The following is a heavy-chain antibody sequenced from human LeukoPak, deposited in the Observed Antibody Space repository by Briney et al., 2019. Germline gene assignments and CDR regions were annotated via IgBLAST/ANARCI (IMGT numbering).Heavy chain of an antibody. V-gene: IGHV3-33*01. D-gene: IGHD1-1*01. CDR2: IWYDGSNK. CDR1: GFTFSSYG. J-gene: IGHJ4*02. Sequence: PGGSLRLSCAASGFTFSSYGMHWVRQARGKGLEGVAVIWYDGSNKYYADSVKGRFTISRDNSKNTLYLQMNSLRAEDTAVYYCAREISNWNDLGYWGQGTLVTVSS. CDR3: AREISNWNDLGY.